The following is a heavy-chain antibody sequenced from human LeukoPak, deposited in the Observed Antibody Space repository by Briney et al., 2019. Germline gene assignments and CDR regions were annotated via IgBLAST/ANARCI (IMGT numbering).Heavy chain of an antibody. J-gene: IGHJ4*02. D-gene: IGHD6-19*01. CDR3: ARVEGWRWLDH. Sequence: ASVKVSCKASGYTFTGYYMHWVRQAPGQGLEWMGWINPNSGGTNYAQKFQGRVTMTRDTSISTAYMELRSLRSDDTAVYYCARVEGWRWLDHWGQGTLVTVSS. V-gene: IGHV1-2*02. CDR1: GYTFTGYY. CDR2: INPNSGGT.